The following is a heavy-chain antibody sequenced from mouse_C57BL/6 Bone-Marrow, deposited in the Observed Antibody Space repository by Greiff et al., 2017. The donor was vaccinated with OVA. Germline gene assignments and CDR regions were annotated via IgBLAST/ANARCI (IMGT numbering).Heavy chain of an antibody. D-gene: IGHD2-1*01. V-gene: IGHV5-4*01. CDR2: ISDGGSYT. Sequence: EVQLVESGGGLVKPGGSLKLSCAASGFTFSSYAMSWVRQTPEKRLEWVATISDGGSYTYYPDNVKGRFTISRDNAKNNLYLQMSHLKSEDTAMYYCARDEGGVYSGYYAMDYWGQGTSVTVSS. CDR3: ARDEGGVYSGYYAMDY. J-gene: IGHJ4*01. CDR1: GFTFSSYA.